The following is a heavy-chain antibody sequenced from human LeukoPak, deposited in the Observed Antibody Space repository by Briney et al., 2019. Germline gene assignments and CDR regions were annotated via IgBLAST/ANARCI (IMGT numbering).Heavy chain of an antibody. Sequence: PGGSLRLSCAASGFTFSSYAMHWVRQAPGKGLEWVAVISYDGSNKYYADSVKGRFTISRDTSKNTLYLQMNSLRAEDTAVYYCAREGGIVGPIEYFQHWGQGTLVTVSS. CDR3: AREGGIVGPIEYFQH. V-gene: IGHV3-30-3*01. CDR2: ISYDGSNK. CDR1: GFTFSSYA. J-gene: IGHJ1*01. D-gene: IGHD1-26*01.